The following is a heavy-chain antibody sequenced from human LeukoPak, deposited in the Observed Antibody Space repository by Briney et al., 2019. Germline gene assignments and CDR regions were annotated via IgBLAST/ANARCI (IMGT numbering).Heavy chain of an antibody. Sequence: PGGSLRLSCAASGFTFSSYNMNWVRQAPGKGLEWVSSISSTSSYIYYADSVKGRFTISRDNAKNSLYLQMNSLRAHDTAVYYCARDPHNWNHVEADYWGQGTLVTVSS. CDR1: GFTFSSYN. D-gene: IGHD1-14*01. V-gene: IGHV3-21*01. J-gene: IGHJ4*02. CDR3: ARDPHNWNHVEADY. CDR2: ISSTSSYI.